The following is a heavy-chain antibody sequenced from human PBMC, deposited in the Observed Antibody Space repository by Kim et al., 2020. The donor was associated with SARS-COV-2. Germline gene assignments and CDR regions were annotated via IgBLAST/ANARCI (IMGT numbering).Heavy chain of an antibody. J-gene: IGHJ4*02. CDR1: GFTFSSYA. D-gene: IGHD3-3*01. V-gene: IGHV3-23*01. CDR2: ISGSGYST. CDR3: AKGPRLWSGSEDIQLAS. Sequence: GGSLRLSCAASGFTFSSYAMSWVRQAPGKGLEWVSAISGSGYSTYYADSVKGRFTISRDNSKNTLYLQMNSLRAEDTAVYYCAKGPRLWSGSEDIQLASWGQGTLVTVSS.